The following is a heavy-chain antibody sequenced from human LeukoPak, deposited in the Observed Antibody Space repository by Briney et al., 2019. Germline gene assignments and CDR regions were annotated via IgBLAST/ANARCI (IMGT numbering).Heavy chain of an antibody. V-gene: IGHV3-7*01. CDR2: INRDASEK. D-gene: IGHD3-22*01. CDR3: ARDATPYDSSGHYDAIDI. Sequence: GGHLRLSCAASGFIFSDYDMRWIRQAPGKGLEWVAKINRDASEKYYVDSVKGRFTISRDNAKNSLYLLLNSLRAEDTAVYHCARDATPYDSSGHYDAIDIWGQGTMVTVSS. J-gene: IGHJ3*02. CDR1: GFIFSDYD.